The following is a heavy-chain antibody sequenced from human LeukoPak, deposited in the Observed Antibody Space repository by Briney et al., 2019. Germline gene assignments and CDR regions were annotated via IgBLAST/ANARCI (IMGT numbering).Heavy chain of an antibody. D-gene: IGHD3-22*01. CDR1: GFTFSSYG. V-gene: IGHV3-30*02. CDR2: IRYDGSNK. CDR3: AKDPGYYDSSSAPYYFDY. Sequence: GGSLRLSCAASGFTFSSYGMHWVRQAPGKGLEWVAFIRYDGSNKYYADSVKGRFTISRDNSKNTLYLQMNSLRAEDTAVYYCAKDPGYYDSSSAPYYFDYWGQGTLVTVSS. J-gene: IGHJ4*02.